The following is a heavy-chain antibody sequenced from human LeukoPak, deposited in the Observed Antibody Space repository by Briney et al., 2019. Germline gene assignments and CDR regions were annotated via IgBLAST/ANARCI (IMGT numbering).Heavy chain of an antibody. CDR3: ARDTYSIAE. D-gene: IGHD6-13*01. V-gene: IGHV3-74*01. J-gene: IGHJ4*02. Sequence: GGSLRLSCAASGFTFSDYWMHWVRQAPGKGLVWVSLIHSDGGTTNYADSVKGRFTISRDNAKNTVYLQMYSLRVEDTAVYYCARDTYSIAEWGQGTLVTVSS. CDR1: GFTFSDYW. CDR2: IHSDGGTT.